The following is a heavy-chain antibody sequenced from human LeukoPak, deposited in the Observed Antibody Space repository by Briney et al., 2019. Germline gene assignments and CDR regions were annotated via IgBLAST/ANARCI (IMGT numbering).Heavy chain of an antibody. D-gene: IGHD3-22*01. CDR1: GFAFSTFA. Sequence: GGSLRLSCAASGFAFSTFAMSWVRQAPGKGLEWVSGISAGGGSTEYADSVKGRLTISRGNSKNTLYLEMNSLRAEDTATYYCAKERGNYYNTPRFDPWGQGTLVTVSS. V-gene: IGHV3-23*01. CDR2: ISAGGGST. J-gene: IGHJ5*02. CDR3: AKERGNYYNTPRFDP.